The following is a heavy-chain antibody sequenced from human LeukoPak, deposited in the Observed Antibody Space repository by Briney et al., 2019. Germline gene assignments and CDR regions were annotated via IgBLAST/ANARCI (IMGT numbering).Heavy chain of an antibody. Sequence: ASVKVSCKASGYTFTSYYMHWVRQAPGQGLEWMGIINPSGGSTSYAQKFQSRVTMTRDTSTSTVYMELSSLRSEDTAVYYCARGTSASGYSGFLFDYWGQGTLVTVSS. V-gene: IGHV1-46*01. J-gene: IGHJ4*02. CDR3: ARGTSASGYSGFLFDY. CDR1: GYTFTSYY. D-gene: IGHD2-21*01. CDR2: INPSGGST.